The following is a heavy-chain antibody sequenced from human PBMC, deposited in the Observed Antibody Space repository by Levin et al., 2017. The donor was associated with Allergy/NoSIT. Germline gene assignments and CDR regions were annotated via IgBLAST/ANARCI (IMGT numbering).Heavy chain of an antibody. V-gene: IGHV3-21*01. D-gene: IGHD3-10*01. CDR3: ARDSFASGSSDSY. Sequence: GASVKVSCAASGFTFSSYSMNWVRQAPGKGLEWVSSISSGSSYIYYADSVKGRFTISRDNAKNSLYLQMNSLRAEDTAVYHCARDSFASGSSDSYWGQGTLVTVSS. CDR2: ISSGSSYI. CDR1: GFTFSSYS. J-gene: IGHJ4*02.